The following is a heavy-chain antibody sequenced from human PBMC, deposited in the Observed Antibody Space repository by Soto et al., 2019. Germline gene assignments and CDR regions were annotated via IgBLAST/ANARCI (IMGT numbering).Heavy chain of an antibody. D-gene: IGHD3-16*02. CDR3: VRVQSKGADTIVRGYHYYGMDV. Sequence: QVHLVESGGGVVQPGRSLRLSCAASGFIFSTYAMHWVRQAPGKGLEWVAVISYDGYFKYYADSVRGRFTISRDNSQNMLYLEMDRLAAEDTAVYYCVRVQSKGADTIVRGYHYYGMDVWGQGTTVTVSS. CDR1: GFIFSTYA. J-gene: IGHJ6*02. V-gene: IGHV3-30*04. CDR2: ISYDGYFK.